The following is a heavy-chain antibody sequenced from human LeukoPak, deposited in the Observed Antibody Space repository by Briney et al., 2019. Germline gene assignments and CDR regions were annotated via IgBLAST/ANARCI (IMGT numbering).Heavy chain of an antibody. CDR2: IYYSGST. V-gene: IGHV4-30-4*01. J-gene: IGHJ3*02. D-gene: IGHD4-17*01. CDR1: GGPISSGDYY. CDR3: ARVPSDYGDYVDAFDI. Sequence: SETLSLTCTVSGGPISSGDYYWSWIRQPPGKGLEWIGYIYYSGSTYYNPSLKSRVTISVDTSKNQFSLKLSSVTAADTAVYYCARVPSDYGDYVDAFDIWGQGTMVTVSS.